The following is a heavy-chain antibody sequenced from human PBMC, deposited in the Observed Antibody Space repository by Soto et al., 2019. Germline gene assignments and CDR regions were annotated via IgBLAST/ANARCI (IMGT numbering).Heavy chain of an antibody. CDR3: ASIIGVIPPITMVRGVIPRHPFDI. Sequence: GGSLRLSCAASGFTFSSYWMHWVRQAPGKGLVWVSRINSDGSSTSYADSVKGRFTISRDNAENTLYLQMNSLRAEDTAVYYCASIIGVIPPITMVRGVIPRHPFDIWGQGTMVTVSS. V-gene: IGHV3-74*01. D-gene: IGHD3-10*01. CDR2: INSDGSST. J-gene: IGHJ3*02. CDR1: GFTFSSYW.